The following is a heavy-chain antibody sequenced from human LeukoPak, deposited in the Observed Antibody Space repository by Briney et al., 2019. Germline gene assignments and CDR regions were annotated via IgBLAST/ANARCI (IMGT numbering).Heavy chain of an antibody. V-gene: IGHV3-23*01. CDR1: GFTFSSYA. Sequence: GGSLRLSCAASGFTFSSYAMSWVRQAPGEGLQLVSSISASGGSTYYADSVKGRFTISRDNSRNTLYLQLNSLRAEDTAIYYCASQKESFYDSSGNYRGQGTLVTVSS. D-gene: IGHD3-22*01. CDR2: ISASGGST. CDR3: ASQKESFYDSSGNY. J-gene: IGHJ4*02.